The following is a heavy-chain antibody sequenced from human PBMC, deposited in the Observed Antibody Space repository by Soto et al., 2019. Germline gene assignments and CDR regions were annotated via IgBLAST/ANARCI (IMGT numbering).Heavy chain of an antibody. D-gene: IGHD2-21*02. J-gene: IGHJ4*02. CDR3: AKDARDTGGNSGIDY. V-gene: IGHV3-23*01. Sequence: EVQLLESGGDLVQPGGSLRLSCVASEFTFNRYAMSWVRQAPGMGLEWVSCINGGGGLPYYADSVKGRFTISRDNSKSTLYLQMNSLSVEDTALYYGAKDARDTGGNSGIDYWGQGTLVTVSS. CDR2: INGGGGLP. CDR1: EFTFNRYA.